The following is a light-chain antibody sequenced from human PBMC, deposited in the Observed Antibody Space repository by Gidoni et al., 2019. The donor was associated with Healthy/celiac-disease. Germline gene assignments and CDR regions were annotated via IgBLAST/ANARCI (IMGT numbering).Light chain of an antibody. V-gene: IGKV1-8*01. J-gene: IGKJ1*01. CDR2: AAS. CDR3: QQYYSYPPLT. Sequence: AIRMTQSPSSFSASTGDRVTITCRASQGISSYLDWYQQKPGKAPKLLIYAASTLQSGVPSRFSGSGSGTDFTLTISCLQSEDFATYYCQQYYSYPPLTFGQGTKVEIK. CDR1: QGISSY.